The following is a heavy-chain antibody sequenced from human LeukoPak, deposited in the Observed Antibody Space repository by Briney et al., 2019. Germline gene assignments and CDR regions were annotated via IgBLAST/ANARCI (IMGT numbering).Heavy chain of an antibody. Sequence: GGTLRLSCAASGFTFRNYGMTWVRQAPGKGLEWVSAIDGVGDTYYADSVKGRFTISRDNSKNSLYLQMNSLRAEDTAVYYCARVREGYGSGAGNVYMDVWGKGTTVTVSS. CDR1: GFTFRNYG. V-gene: IGHV3-23*01. CDR3: ARVREGYGSGAGNVYMDV. D-gene: IGHD3-10*01. CDR2: IDGVGDT. J-gene: IGHJ6*03.